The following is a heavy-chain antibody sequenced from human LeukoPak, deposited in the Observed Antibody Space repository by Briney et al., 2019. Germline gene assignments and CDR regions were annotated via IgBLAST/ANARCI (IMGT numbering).Heavy chain of an antibody. CDR2: IYYSGST. CDR3: AEGEVGGKNAFDI. Sequence: KTSDTLSLTCTVSGRSISSRSYYGGWIRQPPAQGLAWIGSIYYSGSTYYNPSLKSRVTISVDTSKNQFSLKLSSVTAADTAVYYCAEGEVGGKNAFDIWGQGTMVTVSS. D-gene: IGHD1-26*01. V-gene: IGHV4-39*07. CDR1: GRSISSRSYY. J-gene: IGHJ3*02.